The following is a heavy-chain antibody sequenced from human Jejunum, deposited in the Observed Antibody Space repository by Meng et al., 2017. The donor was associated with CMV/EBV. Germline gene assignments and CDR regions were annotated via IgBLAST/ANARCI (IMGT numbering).Heavy chain of an antibody. V-gene: IGHV3-43*01. D-gene: IGHD3-10*01. J-gene: IGHJ6*02. CDR2: ISWEGDTK. CDR3: AKRINLVRGRIMDYCAMDV. Sequence: DDTSQWVGQAPGRGLDWVSRISWEGDTKYKAKTVREGLNSSRDNAKNSLYLQMNSLRVEDTAVYYCAKRINLVRGRIMDYCAMDVWGQGTTVTVSS. CDR1: DDT.